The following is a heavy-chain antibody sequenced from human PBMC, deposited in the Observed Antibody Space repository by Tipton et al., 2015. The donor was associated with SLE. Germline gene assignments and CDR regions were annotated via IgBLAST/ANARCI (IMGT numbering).Heavy chain of an antibody. CDR1: ADSIRRSY. CDR3: ARLSGSEPAV. J-gene: IGHJ6*02. CDR2: IYYTGDT. V-gene: IGHV4-59*08. Sequence: TLSLTCSVSADSIRRSYWSWIRPPPGKGLEWIGYIYYTGDTNYNPSLKSRVTISADTSKNQISLMLSSVTAADTAVYYCARLSGSEPAVWGQGPTVTVSS. D-gene: IGHD1-26*01.